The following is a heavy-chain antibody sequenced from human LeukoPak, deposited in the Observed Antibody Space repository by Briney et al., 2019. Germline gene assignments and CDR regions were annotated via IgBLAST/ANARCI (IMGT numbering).Heavy chain of an antibody. CDR3: ASVYKNGKDV. D-gene: IGHD5-24*01. CDR2: INPSGDTT. J-gene: IGHJ6*02. V-gene: IGHV1-46*01. CDR1: GYTFTSYY. Sequence: ASVKVSCKASGYTFTSYYMHWVRQAPGQGLEWMGIINPSGDTTSHTQKFQGRVTMTRDTSASTVYMELSSLRSEDTAVYYCASVYKNGKDVWGQGTTVTVSS.